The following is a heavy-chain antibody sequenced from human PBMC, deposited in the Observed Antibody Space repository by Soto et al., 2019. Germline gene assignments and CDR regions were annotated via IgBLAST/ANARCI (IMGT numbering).Heavy chain of an antibody. J-gene: IGHJ5*02. CDR2: ISYDGSNK. Sequence: LRLSCAASGFTFSSYGMHWVRQAPGKGLEWVAVISYDGSNKYYADSVKGRFTISRDNSKNTLYLQMNSLRAEDTAVYYCAKALNYYDSSGPSWFDPWGQGTLVTVSS. CDR1: GFTFSSYG. D-gene: IGHD3-22*01. CDR3: AKALNYYDSSGPSWFDP. V-gene: IGHV3-30*18.